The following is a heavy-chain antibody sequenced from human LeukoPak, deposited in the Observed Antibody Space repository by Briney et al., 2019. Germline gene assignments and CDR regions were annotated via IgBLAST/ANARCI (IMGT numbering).Heavy chain of an antibody. CDR1: GGSFSGYY. V-gene: IGHV4-34*01. CDR2: INHSEST. Sequence: SETLSLTCAVYGGSFSGYYWSWIRQPPGKGLEWIGEINHSESTNYNPSLKSRVTISVDTSKNQFSLKLSSVTAADTAVYYCARQIAVAGANFDYWGQGTLVTVSS. D-gene: IGHD6-19*01. J-gene: IGHJ4*02. CDR3: ARQIAVAGANFDY.